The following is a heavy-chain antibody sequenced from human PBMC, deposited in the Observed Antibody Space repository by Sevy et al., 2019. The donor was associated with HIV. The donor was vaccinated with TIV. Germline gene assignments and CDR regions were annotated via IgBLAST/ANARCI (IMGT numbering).Heavy chain of an antibody. CDR1: GFTFSSYS. CDR2: ISSSSSTI. J-gene: IGHJ5*02. Sequence: GGSLRLSCAASGFTFSSYSMNWVRQAPGKGLEWVSYISSSSSTIYYADSVKGRFTIYRDNAKNSLYLQMNSLRDEDTAVYYCARASSSWYRGWFDPWGQGTLVTVSS. V-gene: IGHV3-48*02. D-gene: IGHD6-13*01. CDR3: ARASSSWYRGWFDP.